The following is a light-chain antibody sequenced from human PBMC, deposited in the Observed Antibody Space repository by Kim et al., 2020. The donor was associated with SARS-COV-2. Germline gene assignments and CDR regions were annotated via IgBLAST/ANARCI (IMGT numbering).Light chain of an antibody. CDR2: AAS. J-gene: IGKJ4*01. V-gene: IGKV1-27*01. Sequence: DIQMTQSPSSLSASVGDRVTITCRASQGISNQLAWYQQKPGKIPKLLMHAASTLQSGVPSRFSGSGSGTDFTLTISSLQPEDVATYFCQKYNDAPRSFGEWTKVDIK. CDR3: QKYNDAPRS. CDR1: QGISNQ.